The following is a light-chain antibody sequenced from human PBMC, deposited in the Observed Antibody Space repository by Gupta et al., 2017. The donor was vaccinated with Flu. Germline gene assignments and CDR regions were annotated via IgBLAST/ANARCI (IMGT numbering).Light chain of an antibody. Sequence: EGSTPSSSAGKHVRNTFLDWYQQKPGQAPRLLIYGASNGDAGIPDRFSGGGSGTDFTLTISRLETEDFAVYYCQLCESSLCTFGGGTTVEIK. CDR2: GAS. J-gene: IGKJ4*01. CDR1: KHVRNTF. CDR3: QLCESSLCT. V-gene: IGKV3-20*01.